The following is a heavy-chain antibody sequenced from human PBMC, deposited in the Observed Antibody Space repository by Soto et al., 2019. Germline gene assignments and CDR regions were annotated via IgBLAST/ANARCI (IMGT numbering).Heavy chain of an antibody. D-gene: IGHD6-19*01. J-gene: IGHJ4*02. Sequence: EVQLVESGGGLVQPGGSLRLSCTASGFTFSSYSMNWVRQAPGKGLEWVSYITSSSSPIYYADSVKGRFTISRDNAKNSLSLQMDNLRTEDEAFYYCARSSSGWAYFFDYWGQGTLVTVSS. CDR3: ARSSSGWAYFFDY. CDR1: GFTFSSYS. V-gene: IGHV3-48*01. CDR2: ITSSSSPI.